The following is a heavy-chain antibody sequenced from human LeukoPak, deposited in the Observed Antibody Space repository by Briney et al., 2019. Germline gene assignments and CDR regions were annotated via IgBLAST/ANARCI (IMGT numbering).Heavy chain of an antibody. CDR2: IIPIFGTA. V-gene: IGHV1-69*13. Sequence: SVKVSCKASGGTFSSYAISWVRQAPGQGLEWMGGIIPIFGTANYAQKFQGRVTITADESTSTAYMELSSLRSEDTAVYYCASSGAGYPMYNWFDPWGQGTLVTVSS. D-gene: IGHD3-16*02. CDR1: GGTFSSYA. CDR3: ASSGAGYPMYNWFDP. J-gene: IGHJ5*02.